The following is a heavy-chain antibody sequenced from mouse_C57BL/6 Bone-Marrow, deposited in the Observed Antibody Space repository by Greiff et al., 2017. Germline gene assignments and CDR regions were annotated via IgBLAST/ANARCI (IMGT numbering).Heavy chain of an antibody. D-gene: IGHD1-1*01. V-gene: IGHV1-76*01. J-gene: IGHJ3*01. CDR1: GYTFTDYY. CDR3: ARESGGSRIAY. Sequence: VQLQQSGAELVRPGASVKLSCKASGYTFTDYYINWVKQRPGQGLEWIARIYPGSGNTYYNEKFKGKATLTAEKSSSTAYMQLSSLTSEDSAVYFCARESGGSRIAYWGQGTLVTVSA. CDR2: IYPGSGNT.